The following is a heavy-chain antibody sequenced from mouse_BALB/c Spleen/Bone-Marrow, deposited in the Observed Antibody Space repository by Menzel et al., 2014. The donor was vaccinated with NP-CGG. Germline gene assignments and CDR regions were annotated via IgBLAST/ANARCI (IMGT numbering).Heavy chain of an antibody. CDR3: ARRGPYYALDY. CDR1: GYTFTSYW. CDR2: IYPGDGDT. Sequence: VQGVESGAELARPGASVKLSCKASGYTFTSYWMQWVKQRPGQGLEWIGTIYPGDGDTRYTQKFKGKATLTADKSSSTAYMQLSSLASEDSAVYYSARRGPYYALDYWGQGTSVTVSS. J-gene: IGHJ4*01. V-gene: IGHV1-87*01.